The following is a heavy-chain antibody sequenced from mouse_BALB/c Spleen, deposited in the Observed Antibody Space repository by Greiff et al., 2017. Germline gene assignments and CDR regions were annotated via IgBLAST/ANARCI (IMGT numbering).Heavy chain of an antibody. D-gene: IGHD1-1*01. Sequence: QVQLQQSGAELVRPGTSVKVSCKASGYAFTNYLIEWVKQRPGQGLEWIGVINPGSGGTNYNEKFKGKATLTADKSSSTAYMQLSSLTSDDSAVYFCASYYYGSSYRNYWGQGTTLTVAS. CDR1: GYAFTNYL. CDR3: ASYYYGSSYRNY. CDR2: INPGSGGT. J-gene: IGHJ2*01. V-gene: IGHV1-54*01.